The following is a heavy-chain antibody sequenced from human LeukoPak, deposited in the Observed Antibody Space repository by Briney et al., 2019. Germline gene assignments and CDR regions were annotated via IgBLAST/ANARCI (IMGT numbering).Heavy chain of an antibody. CDR3: AAQRGTSLHDFWSTRLFDP. J-gene: IGHJ5*02. V-gene: IGHV1-58*02. CDR2: IVLGAGNT. Sequence: TSVKVSCKASGFTFPNSAMQWVRQARGQRLEWIGWIVLGAGNTVYSHKFHDRVTITRDVSTNTAYMELDSLGSEDTAVYYCAAQRGTSLHDFWSTRLFDPWGQGTLVIVSS. CDR1: GFTFPNSA. D-gene: IGHD3-3*01.